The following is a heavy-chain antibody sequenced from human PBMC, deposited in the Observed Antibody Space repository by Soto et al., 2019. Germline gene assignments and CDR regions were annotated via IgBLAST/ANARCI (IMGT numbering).Heavy chain of an antibody. Sequence: PSETLSLTCTVSGGSITTGGYYWSWIRQLPGKGLEWIGHRYYSGSTNYNPSLKSRVTISVDTSKNQFSLKLSSVTAADTAVYYCARANGPYYYDSSRNWFDPWGQGTLVTVSS. J-gene: IGHJ5*02. CDR2: RYYSGST. V-gene: IGHV4-61*08. CDR3: ARANGPYYYDSSRNWFDP. D-gene: IGHD3-22*01. CDR1: GGSITTGGYY.